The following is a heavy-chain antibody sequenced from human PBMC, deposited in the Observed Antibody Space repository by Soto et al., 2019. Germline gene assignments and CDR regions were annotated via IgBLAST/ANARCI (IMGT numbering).Heavy chain of an antibody. Sequence: EVQLVESGGGLVKPGGSLRLSCAASGFTFSNAWMSWFRQSPGKGLEWVGRIKSKTDGGTTDYAAPVKGRFTISRDDSKNTLYLQMHSLKTEDTAVYYCTTDPTHFVLDYWGQGTLVTVSS. CDR2: IKSKTDGGTT. CDR1: GFTFSNAW. J-gene: IGHJ4*02. V-gene: IGHV3-15*01. CDR3: TTDPTHFVLDY.